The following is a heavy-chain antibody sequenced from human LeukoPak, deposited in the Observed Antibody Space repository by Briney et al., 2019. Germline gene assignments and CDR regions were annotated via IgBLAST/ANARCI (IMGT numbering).Heavy chain of an antibody. D-gene: IGHD3-3*01. CDR1: GGSISSGSYY. Sequence: SQTLSLTCTVSGGSISSGSYYWSWIRQPAGKGLEWIGRIYTSGSTNYNPSLKSRVTISVDTSKNQFSLKLSSVTAAATAVYYCAGGLYDFWSGFIYYGMDVWGQGTTVTVSS. CDR2: IYTSGST. V-gene: IGHV4-61*02. CDR3: AGGLYDFWSGFIYYGMDV. J-gene: IGHJ6*02.